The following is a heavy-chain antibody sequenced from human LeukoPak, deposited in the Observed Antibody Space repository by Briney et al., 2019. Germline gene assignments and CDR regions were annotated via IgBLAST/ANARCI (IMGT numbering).Heavy chain of an antibody. CDR3: ARAPLGPYFENSGTTFDY. J-gene: IGHJ4*02. D-gene: IGHD3-22*01. CDR2: MNPHTGNT. Sequence: GASVKVSCKASGYTFTNFDIYWVRQATGQGLEWMGWMNPHTGNTDFAQKFQGRVTMTRDTSTSTAYMGLSSLTPEDTAVYYCARAPLGPYFENSGTTFDYWGQGALVTVSP. CDR1: GYTFTNFD. V-gene: IGHV1-8*01.